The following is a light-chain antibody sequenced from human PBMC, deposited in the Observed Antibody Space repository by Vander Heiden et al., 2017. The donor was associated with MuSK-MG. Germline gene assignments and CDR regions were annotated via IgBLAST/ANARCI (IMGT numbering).Light chain of an antibody. V-gene: IGKV3-15*01. CDR2: GAS. Sequence: EILMTQSPATLSVSPGEGATLSCRASQSISSSLAWYQQKPGQAPRLLIYGASTRATGIPSRFSGSGYGTEFTLTISSLQSEDFAVYYCQQYNDWPPITFGQGTRLEIK. CDR1: QSISSS. CDR3: QQYNDWPPIT. J-gene: IGKJ5*01.